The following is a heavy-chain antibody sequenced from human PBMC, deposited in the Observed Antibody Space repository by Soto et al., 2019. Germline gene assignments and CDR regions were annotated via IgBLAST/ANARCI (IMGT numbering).Heavy chain of an antibody. CDR2: IKSETDGGTT. V-gene: IGHV3-15*01. D-gene: IGHD3-16*02. CDR1: GFPFINAW. J-gene: IGHJ4*02. CDR3: NPYDYIGGNQRYRWAY. Sequence: EVQLVESGGGVVKPGGSLRLSCAASGFPFINAWMSWVRQAPGGGLEWFARIKSETDGGTTDYAAPGEGRFTISSDDSRNTLDLQMNSLKTEDTAVYYCNPYDYIGGNQRYRWAYWGQGALVTVSS.